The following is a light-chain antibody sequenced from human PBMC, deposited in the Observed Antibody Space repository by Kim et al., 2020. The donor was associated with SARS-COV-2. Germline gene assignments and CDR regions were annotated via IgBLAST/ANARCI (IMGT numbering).Light chain of an antibody. Sequence: QPVLTQSPSASASLGASVKLTCTLSSGHSSYAVTWHQQQPEKGPRYLLKLNSDGSHSKGDGIPDRFSGSSSGAERYLSISSLQSEDEADYYCQTWDTGIVVFGGGTQRPS. CDR1: SGHSSYA. V-gene: IGLV4-69*01. CDR2: LNSDGSH. J-gene: IGLJ2*01. CDR3: QTWDTGIVV.